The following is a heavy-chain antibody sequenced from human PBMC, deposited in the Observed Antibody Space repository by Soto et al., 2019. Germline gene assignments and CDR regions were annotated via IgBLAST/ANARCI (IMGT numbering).Heavy chain of an antibody. CDR2: ISGSGGST. CDR3: AKDPSGGIVVVPAAIGPYYYGMDV. Sequence: GGSLRLSCAAPGFTFSSYAMSWVRQAPGKGLEWVSAISGSGGSTYYADSVKGRFTISRDNSKNTLYLQMNSLRAEDTAVYYCAKDPSGGIVVVPAAIGPYYYGMDVWGQGTTVTVSS. V-gene: IGHV3-23*01. CDR1: GFTFSSYA. D-gene: IGHD2-2*01. J-gene: IGHJ6*02.